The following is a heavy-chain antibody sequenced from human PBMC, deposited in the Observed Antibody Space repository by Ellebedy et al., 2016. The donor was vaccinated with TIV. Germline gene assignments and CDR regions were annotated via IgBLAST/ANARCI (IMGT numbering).Heavy chain of an antibody. CDR2: INPNSGGT. D-gene: IGHD4-17*01. Sequence: ASVKVSCKASGYTFTGYYMHWVRQAPGQGLEWMGWINPNSGGTNYAQKFQGWVTMTRDTSISTAYMELSRLRSDDTAVYYCARKGTVTTGECFDYWGQGTLVTVSS. CDR3: ARKGTVTTGECFDY. CDR1: GYTFTGYY. J-gene: IGHJ4*02. V-gene: IGHV1-2*04.